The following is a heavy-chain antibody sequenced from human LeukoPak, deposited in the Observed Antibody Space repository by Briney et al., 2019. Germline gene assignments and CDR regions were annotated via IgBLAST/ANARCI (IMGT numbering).Heavy chain of an antibody. CDR1: GGTFSSCA. CDR3: ARSDWGRGNHYDY. Sequence: SVKVSCKASGGTFSSCAISWVRQAPGQGLEWMGRIIPIFGTANYAQKFQGRVTITTDESTSTAYMELSSLRSEDTAVYYCARSDWGRGNHYDYWGQGTVVTVSS. CDR2: IIPIFGTA. D-gene: IGHD7-27*01. J-gene: IGHJ4*02. V-gene: IGHV1-69*05.